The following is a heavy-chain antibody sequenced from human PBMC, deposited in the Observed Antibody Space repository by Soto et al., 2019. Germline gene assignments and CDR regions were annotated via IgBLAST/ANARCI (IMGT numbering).Heavy chain of an antibody. Sequence: SETLSLTCTVSGGSITTSYWIWIRQPPGQGLEWIGYIHHSGSTNYNTSLSSRVTMSMDTSKNQFSLRLSSVTAADAAVYFCARGALGGAFDYWGQGALVTVSS. D-gene: IGHD3-16*01. V-gene: IGHV4-59*01. CDR1: GGSITTSY. CDR3: ARGALGGAFDY. CDR2: IHHSGST. J-gene: IGHJ4*02.